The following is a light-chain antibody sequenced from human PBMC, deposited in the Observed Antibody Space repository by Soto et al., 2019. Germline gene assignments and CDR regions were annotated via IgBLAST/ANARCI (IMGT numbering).Light chain of an antibody. CDR2: AAS. V-gene: IGKV1-39*01. Sequence: DIQMTQSPSSLSASVGDRVTITARASQSMSSYLNWYQQKPGKAPKLLIYAASRLQSCVPARFSGSGSGTDFTLTISSLPPEDFATYYCEQSYSTPRTFGQGTKVEIK. J-gene: IGKJ1*01. CDR1: QSMSSY. CDR3: EQSYSTPRT.